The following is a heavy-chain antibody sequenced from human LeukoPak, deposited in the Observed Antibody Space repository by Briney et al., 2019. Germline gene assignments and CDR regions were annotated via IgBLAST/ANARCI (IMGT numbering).Heavy chain of an antibody. Sequence: ASVKVSCKASGNTFTGYFMHWVRQAPGQGLEWMGWISAYNGNTNYAQKLQGRVTMTTDTSTSTAYMELRSLRSDDTAVYYCARDSLGQQLVEGWFDPWGQGTLVTVSS. J-gene: IGHJ5*02. CDR3: ARDSLGQQLVEGWFDP. CDR1: GNTFTGYF. D-gene: IGHD6-13*01. CDR2: ISAYNGNT. V-gene: IGHV1-18*04.